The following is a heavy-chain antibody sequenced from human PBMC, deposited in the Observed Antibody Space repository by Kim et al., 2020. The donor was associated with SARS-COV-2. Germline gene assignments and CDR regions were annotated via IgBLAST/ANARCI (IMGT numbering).Heavy chain of an antibody. CDR2: IYYSGSA. D-gene: IGHD1-26*01. Sequence: SETLSLTCTVSGGSISSYYWSWIRQPPGKGLEWIGYIYYSGSADYNPSLKSRVTISVDTSRNQFSLRLSSVTAADTAVYYCARSPRYYISAREWGQGTLV. CDR1: GGSISSYY. CDR3: ARSPRYYISARE. J-gene: IGHJ4*02. V-gene: IGHV4-59*01.